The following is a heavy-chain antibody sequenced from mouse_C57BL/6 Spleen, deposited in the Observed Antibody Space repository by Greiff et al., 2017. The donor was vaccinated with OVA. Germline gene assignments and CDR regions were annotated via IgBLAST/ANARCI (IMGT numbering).Heavy chain of an antibody. D-gene: IGHD1-1*01. CDR2: IDPSNSYT. CDR3: AKEGYYAIDY. V-gene: IGHV1-69*01. J-gene: IGHJ3*01. Sequence: VQLQQPGAELVMPGASVKLSCKASGYTFTSYWMHWVKQRPGQGLEWIGDIDPSNSYTNYNQKFKGKSTLTVDKSSSTAYMQLSSLTSEDAAVYDSAKEGYYAIDYWGQGTLVTVSA. CDR1: GYTFTSYW.